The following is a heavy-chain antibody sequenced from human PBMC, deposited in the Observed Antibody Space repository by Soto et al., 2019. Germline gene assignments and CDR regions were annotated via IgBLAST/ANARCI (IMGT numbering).Heavy chain of an antibody. V-gene: IGHV1-69*13. CDR3: ARDRDSSGWDAAFDY. CDR1: GGTFSSYA. CDR2: IIPIFGTA. J-gene: IGHJ4*02. Sequence: SVKVSCKASGGTFSSYAISWVRQAPGQGLEWMGGIIPIFGTANYAQKFQGRVTITADESTSTAYMELSSLRSEDTAVYYCARDRDSSGWDAAFDYWGQGTLVTVSS. D-gene: IGHD6-19*01.